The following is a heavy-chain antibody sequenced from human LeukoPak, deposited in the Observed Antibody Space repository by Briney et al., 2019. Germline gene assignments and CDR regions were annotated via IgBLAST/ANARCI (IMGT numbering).Heavy chain of an antibody. CDR2: INPNSGDT. J-gene: IGHJ5*02. Sequence: VASVKVSCKASGYTFTGYYMHWVRQAPGQGLEWMGWINPNSGDTNYAQKLQGRVTMTTDTSTSTAYMELRSLRSDDTAVYYCARVLYGDYGVPHWFDPWGQGTLVTVSS. CDR1: GYTFTGYY. CDR3: ARVLYGDYGVPHWFDP. D-gene: IGHD4-17*01. V-gene: IGHV1-2*02.